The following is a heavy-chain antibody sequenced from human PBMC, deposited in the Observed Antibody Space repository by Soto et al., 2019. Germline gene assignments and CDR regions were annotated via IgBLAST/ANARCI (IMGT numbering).Heavy chain of an antibody. CDR3: ARLGYCTGTSCYTFDS. CDR2: INPSDSYT. J-gene: IGHJ4*02. Sequence: GESLKTSRHGPGYSFTNYWHGWVRQRPGKGVEWMGRINPSDSYTTYSPSFQGHVTTSTDKSFSTAYLQWSGLKASDTAMYYCARLGYCTGTSCYTFDSWGQGTLVTVSS. D-gene: IGHD2-2*02. CDR1: GYSFTNYW. V-gene: IGHV5-10-1*01.